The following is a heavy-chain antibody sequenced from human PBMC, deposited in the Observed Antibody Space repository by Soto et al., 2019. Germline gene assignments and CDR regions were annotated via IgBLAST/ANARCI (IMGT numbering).Heavy chain of an antibody. V-gene: IGHV4-4*02. J-gene: IGHJ6*02. CDR1: GGSISISNW. CDR2: IYHSGST. Sequence: QVQLQESGPGLVKPSGTLSLTCAVSGGSISISNWWSWVRQPPGKGLEWIGDIYHSGSTNYNPSLKSRVTISVDKSKNQFSLQLSSVTAADTAVYYCARDPGDGDYEGYYYYGMDVWGQGTTVTVSS. CDR3: ARDPGDGDYEGYYYYGMDV. D-gene: IGHD4-17*01.